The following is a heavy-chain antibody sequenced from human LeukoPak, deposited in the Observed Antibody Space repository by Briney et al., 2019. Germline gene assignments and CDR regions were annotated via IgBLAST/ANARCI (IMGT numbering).Heavy chain of an antibody. D-gene: IGHD6-19*01. CDR2: ISWNSGSI. J-gene: IGHJ5*02. V-gene: IGHV3-9*01. Sequence: HPGRSLRLSCAASGFTFDDYAMHWVRQAPGKGLEWVSGISWNSGSIGYADSVKGRFTISRDNAKNSLYLQMNSLRAEDTALYYCAKGSSGLYNWFDPWGQGTLVTVSS. CDR1: GFTFDDYA. CDR3: AKGSSGLYNWFDP.